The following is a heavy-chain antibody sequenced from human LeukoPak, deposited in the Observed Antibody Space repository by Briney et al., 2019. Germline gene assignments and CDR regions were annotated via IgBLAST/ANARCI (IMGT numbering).Heavy chain of an antibody. CDR1: GFTFSSYG. V-gene: IGHV3-30*18. CDR3: AKELTVTPVGGY. J-gene: IGHJ4*02. D-gene: IGHD4-17*01. CDR2: ISYDGSNK. Sequence: PGGSLRLSCAASGFTFSSYGMHWVRQAPGKGLEWVAVISYDGSNKYYADSVKGRFTISRDNSKDTLYLQMNSLRAEDTAVYYCAKELTVTPVGGYWGQGTLVTVSS.